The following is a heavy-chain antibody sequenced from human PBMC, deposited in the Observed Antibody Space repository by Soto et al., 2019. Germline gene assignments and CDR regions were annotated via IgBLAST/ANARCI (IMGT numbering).Heavy chain of an antibody. CDR2: IYHTGST. Sequence: AETLSLTCTVSGGSVSDDNYYWSWIRQPPGKRLEWIGYIYHTGSTNFNPSLKSRVTMSVDTSKNQFSLTLNSVTAADTAVYYCARDYYYDSRGHPGAYYYGMDVWGQGTTVTVS. J-gene: IGHJ6*02. CDR3: ARDYYYDSRGHPGAYYYGMDV. D-gene: IGHD3-22*01. CDR1: GGSVSDDNYY. V-gene: IGHV4-61*01.